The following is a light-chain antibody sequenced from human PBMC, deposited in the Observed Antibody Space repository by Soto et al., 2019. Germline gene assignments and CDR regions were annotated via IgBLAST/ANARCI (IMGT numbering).Light chain of an antibody. CDR1: QIVGGD. CDR3: QQYNNWPPIT. V-gene: IGKV3-15*01. J-gene: IGKJ5*01. CDR2: DTS. Sequence: IVMTQSPATLSVSPGERPILSCMALQIVGGDLAWYQRKPGQTPRLLIYDTSTRATGIPARFSGSGSGTEFTLTISSLRSEDFAVYYCQQYNNWPPITFGPGTRLDIK.